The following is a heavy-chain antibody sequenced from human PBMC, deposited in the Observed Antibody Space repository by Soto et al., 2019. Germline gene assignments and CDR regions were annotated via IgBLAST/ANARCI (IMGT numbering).Heavy chain of an antibody. CDR1: GFTFSNAW. CDR3: TTGYSSSWFDHYYYYMDV. Sequence: GGSLRLSCAASGFTFSNAWRSWVRQAPGKGLEWVGRIKSKTDGGTTDYAAPVKGRFTISRDDSKNTLYLQMNSLKTEDTAVYYCTTGYSSSWFDHYYYYMDVWGKGTTVTVSS. CDR2: IKSKTDGGTT. V-gene: IGHV3-15*01. D-gene: IGHD6-13*01. J-gene: IGHJ6*03.